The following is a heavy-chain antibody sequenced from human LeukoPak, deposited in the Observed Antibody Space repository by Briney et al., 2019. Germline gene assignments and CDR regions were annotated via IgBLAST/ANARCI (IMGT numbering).Heavy chain of an antibody. J-gene: IGHJ4*02. CDR3: ARGPYSYGYRTYYFDY. Sequence: PSETLSLTCAVYGGSFSGYYWSWIRQPPGKGLEWIGEINHSGSTNYNPSLKSRVTISVDTSKNQFSLKLSSVTAADTAVYYCARGPYSYGYRTYYFDYWGQGTLVTVSS. D-gene: IGHD5-18*01. V-gene: IGHV4-34*01. CDR1: GGSFSGYY. CDR2: INHSGST.